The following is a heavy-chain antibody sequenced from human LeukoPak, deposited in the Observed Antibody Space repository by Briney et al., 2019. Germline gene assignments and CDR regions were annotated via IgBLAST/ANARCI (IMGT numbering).Heavy chain of an antibody. V-gene: IGHV4-38-2*02. J-gene: IGHJ4*02. D-gene: IGHD3-10*01. CDR3: AREKGYIVRGKLGY. CDR2: IYHSGST. CDR1: GYSISSGYY. Sequence: SETLSLTCTVSGYSISSGYYWGWIRQPPGKGLEWIGSIYHSGSTYYNPSLKSRVTISVDTSKNQFSLKLSSVTAADTAVYYCAREKGYIVRGKLGYWGQGTLVTVSS.